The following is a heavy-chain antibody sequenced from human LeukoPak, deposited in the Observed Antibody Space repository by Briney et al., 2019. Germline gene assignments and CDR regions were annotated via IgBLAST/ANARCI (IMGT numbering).Heavy chain of an antibody. CDR3: ARQIRLASGWKGGWFDS. V-gene: IGHV4-39*01. J-gene: IGHJ5*01. CDR1: GGSISSSSYY. CDR2: IYYSGST. Sequence: PSETLSLTCTVSGGSISSSSYYWGWIRQPPGKGLEWIGSIYYSGSTYYNPSLKSRVTISVDTSKNQFSLKLSSVTAADTAVYFCARQIRLASGWKGGWFDSWGLGTLATVSS. D-gene: IGHD6-19*01.